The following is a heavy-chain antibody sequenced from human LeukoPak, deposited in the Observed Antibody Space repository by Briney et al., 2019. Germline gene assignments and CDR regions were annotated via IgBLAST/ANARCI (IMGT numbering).Heavy chain of an antibody. D-gene: IGHD5-18*01. Sequence: GASVKVSCKASGYTFTSYAMHWVRQAPGQRLEWMGWINAGNGNTKYSQKFQGRVTITRDTSASTAYMELSSLRSEDTAVYYCAREVDTAMVFDLWGQGTLVTVSS. CDR2: INAGNGNT. CDR3: AREVDTAMVFDL. CDR1: GYTFTSYA. J-gene: IGHJ5*02. V-gene: IGHV1-3*01.